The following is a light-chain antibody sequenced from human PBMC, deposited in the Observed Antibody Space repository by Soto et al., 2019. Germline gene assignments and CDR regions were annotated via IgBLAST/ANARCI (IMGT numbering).Light chain of an antibody. CDR1: QSVRSD. CDR3: QHYNNWPLT. V-gene: IGKV3-15*01. J-gene: IGKJ4*01. Sequence: EIVMTQSPATLSVSPGERATLSCRASQSVRSDLAWYRQKPGQAPRLLIYGASTRATGIPARFSGSGSGTEFTLTISSLQSEDFAIYYCQHYNNWPLTFGGGTKVEIK. CDR2: GAS.